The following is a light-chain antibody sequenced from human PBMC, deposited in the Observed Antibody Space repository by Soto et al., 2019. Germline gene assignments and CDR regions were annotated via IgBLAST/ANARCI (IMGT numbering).Light chain of an antibody. Sequence: DIQMTQSPSSLSASVGDRVTITCRASQSISSYLNWYQQKPGKAPKLLIYAASSLQSGVPSRFSGSGSGTDFTLTISSLQPEDFATYYCQQSCSISVTFGQGTKVDIK. CDR1: QSISSY. CDR2: AAS. J-gene: IGKJ1*01. V-gene: IGKV1-39*01. CDR3: QQSCSISVT.